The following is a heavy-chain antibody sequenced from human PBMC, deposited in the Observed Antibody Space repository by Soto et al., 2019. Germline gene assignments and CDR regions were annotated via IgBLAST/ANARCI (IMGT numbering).Heavy chain of an antibody. Sequence: GTSVKLSCEASGDSFTSYDINWVRQATGRGLEWMGWMNPNSGNTGYAQKFQGRVTMTRNTSISTAYMELSSLRSEDTAVYYCARGCSSSSLLYYYYYYMDVWGKGTTVTVSS. V-gene: IGHV1-8*01. J-gene: IGHJ6*03. D-gene: IGHD6-6*01. CDR1: GDSFTSYD. CDR3: ARGCSSSSLLYYYYYYMDV. CDR2: MNPNSGNT.